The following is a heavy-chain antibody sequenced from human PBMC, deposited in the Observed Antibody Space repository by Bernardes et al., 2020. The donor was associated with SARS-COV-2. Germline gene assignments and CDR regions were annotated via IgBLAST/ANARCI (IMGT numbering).Heavy chain of an antibody. CDR3: ARHTKSLNWVAGVWWFDP. J-gene: IGHJ5*02. V-gene: IGHV4-39*01. D-gene: IGHD3-3*01. CDR1: GGFFSSSTYY. Sequence: SETLSLTCTVSGGFFSSSTYYWGWIRQPPGEGLEWIGSIYYTGDTYYNPSLKSRVTMSVDTLNSQFSLRLSSVAAADTAVYYCARHTKSLNWVAGVWWFDPWGQGSLVTVSS. CDR2: IYYTGDT.